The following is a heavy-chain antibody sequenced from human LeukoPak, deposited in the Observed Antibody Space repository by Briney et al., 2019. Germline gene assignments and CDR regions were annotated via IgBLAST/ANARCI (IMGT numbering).Heavy chain of an antibody. J-gene: IGHJ3*02. Sequence: PSETLSLTCAVYGGSFSGYYWSWIRQPPGKGLEWIGYIYYSGSTNYNPSLKSRVTISVDTSKNQFSLKLSSVTAADTAVYYCASPIYGDYTENGFDIWGQGTMVTVSS. D-gene: IGHD4-17*01. CDR2: IYYSGST. V-gene: IGHV4-59*01. CDR3: ASPIYGDYTENGFDI. CDR1: GGSFSGYY.